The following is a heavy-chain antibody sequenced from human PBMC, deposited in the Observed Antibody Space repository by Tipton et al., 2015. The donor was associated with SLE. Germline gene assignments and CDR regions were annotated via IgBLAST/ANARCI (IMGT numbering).Heavy chain of an antibody. CDR2: MYTRGST. V-gene: IGHV4-61*02. D-gene: IGHD2-15*01. J-gene: IGHJ4*02. CDR1: GGSISSGSYY. CDR3: ARLSCSSISCYVDS. Sequence: TLSLTCTVSGGSISSGSYYWSWIRQSAGKGLEWIGRMYTRGSTNYSPSRRSRVTISIDRSKNQLSLKLSSVTAADTAVYYCARLSCSSISCYVDSWGQGTLVTVSS.